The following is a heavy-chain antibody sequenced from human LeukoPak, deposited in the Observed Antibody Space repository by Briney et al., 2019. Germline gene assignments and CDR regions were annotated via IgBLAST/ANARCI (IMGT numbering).Heavy chain of an antibody. J-gene: IGHJ3*02. D-gene: IGHD6-13*01. Sequence: SETLSLTCTVSGGSVSSGSYYWSWIRQPPGKGLEWIGYIYYSGSTNYNPSLKSRVTISVDTSKNQFSLKLSSVTAADTAVYYCARHDGPGIAAAGSAFDIWGQGTMVTVSS. CDR2: IYYSGST. V-gene: IGHV4-61*01. CDR1: GGSVSSGSYY. CDR3: ARHDGPGIAAAGSAFDI.